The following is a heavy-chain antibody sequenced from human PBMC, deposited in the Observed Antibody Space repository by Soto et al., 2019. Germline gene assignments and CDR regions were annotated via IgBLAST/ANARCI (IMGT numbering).Heavy chain of an antibody. V-gene: IGHV1-69*13. Sequence: SVKVSCKASGGTFSTNAISWVRQAPGQGLEWMGGIIPIFGTANYAQKFQGRVTITADESTRTAYMELSSLRSADTAVYYCARQFDSDTSGYYYAYWGQGTLVTASS. CDR2: IIPIFGTA. J-gene: IGHJ4*02. CDR1: GGTFSTNA. CDR3: ARQFDSDTSGYYYAY. D-gene: IGHD3-22*01.